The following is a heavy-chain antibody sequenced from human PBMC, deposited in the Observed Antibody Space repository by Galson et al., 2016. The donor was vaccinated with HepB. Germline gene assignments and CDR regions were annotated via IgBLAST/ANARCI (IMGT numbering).Heavy chain of an antibody. V-gene: IGHV1-69*13. CDR2: IIPIFRAP. CDR1: GGTFKRFA. Sequence: SVKVSCKASGGTFKRFAFSWVRQAPGQGLEWLGGIIPIFRAPKYAQKFQGRVTITADESTSTAYMELSSLRSEDTAVYYCARAGSAWSLVAFDIWGQGTMV. CDR3: ARAGSAWSLVAFDI. D-gene: IGHD6-19*01. J-gene: IGHJ3*02.